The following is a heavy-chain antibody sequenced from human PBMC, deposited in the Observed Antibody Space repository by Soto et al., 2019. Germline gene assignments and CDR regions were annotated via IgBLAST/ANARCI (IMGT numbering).Heavy chain of an antibody. D-gene: IGHD3-16*01. CDR1: GFSLSTTGKS. J-gene: IGHJ4*02. Sequence: QITLKESGPTLVKPTQTLTLTCTFSGFSLSTTGKSVAWIRQPPGKALEWLSVIYWDDDKRYSPSLNTRLTIAKDTSKNQVVLTLTNMNPSDTGTYYCAHSRGDGDYFPYWGQGTLASVSS. CDR2: IYWDDDK. CDR3: AHSRGDGDYFPY. V-gene: IGHV2-5*02.